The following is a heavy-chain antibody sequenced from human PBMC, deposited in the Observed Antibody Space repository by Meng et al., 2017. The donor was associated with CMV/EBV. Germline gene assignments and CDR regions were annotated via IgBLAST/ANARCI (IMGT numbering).Heavy chain of an antibody. CDR2: IWYDGSNK. V-gene: IGHV3-33*06. Sequence: GESLKISCAASGFTFSSYGMHWVRQAPGKGLEWVAVIWYDGSNKYYADSVKGRFTISRDNSKNTLYLQMNSLRAEDTAVYYCAKDGWAVGATYFDYWGQGTLVTVSS. CDR3: AKDGWAVGATYFDY. J-gene: IGHJ4*02. CDR1: GFTFSSYG. D-gene: IGHD1-26*01.